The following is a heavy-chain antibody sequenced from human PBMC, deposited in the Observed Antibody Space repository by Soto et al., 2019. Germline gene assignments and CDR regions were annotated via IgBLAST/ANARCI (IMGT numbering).Heavy chain of an antibody. D-gene: IGHD3-3*01. Sequence: QITLNESGPTVVRPTETLTLTCRFSGFSLTTSGVGVGWIRQSPGKAPEWLALIYWDDDKRYSASLKRSLTITNDTSNNQVVLTVSDLNPTDTATYYCAHRVLRSVFGLVTTTAIYFDFWGQGTPVAVSS. V-gene: IGHV2-5*02. J-gene: IGHJ4*02. CDR2: IYWDDDK. CDR3: AHRVLRSVFGLVTTTAIYFDF. CDR1: GFSLTTSGVG.